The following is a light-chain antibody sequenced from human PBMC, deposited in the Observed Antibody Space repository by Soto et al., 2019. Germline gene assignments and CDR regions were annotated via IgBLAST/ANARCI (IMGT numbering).Light chain of an antibody. CDR2: AAS. CDR3: RQHNSYPLT. V-gene: IGKV1-17*01. Sequence: DIQMTQSPSSLSASVGDRVTITCRASQGISTYLNWYQQKPGRAPKRLIYAASSLQSGVPSRFSGSGSGTEFTLTISSLQPEDFATYYCRQHNSYPLTFGGGTKVDIK. J-gene: IGKJ4*01. CDR1: QGISTY.